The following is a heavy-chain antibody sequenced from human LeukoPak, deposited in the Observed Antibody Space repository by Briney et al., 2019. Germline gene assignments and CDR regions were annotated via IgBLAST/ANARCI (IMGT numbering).Heavy chain of an antibody. Sequence: GGSLRLSCAASGFTVSSNYMTWVRQAPGKGLEWVSAISGSGGSTYYADSVKGRFTISRDNSKNTLYLQMNSLRAEDTAVYYCAKDVRVFDIWGQGTMVTVSS. CDR1: GFTVSSNY. J-gene: IGHJ3*02. V-gene: IGHV3-23*01. CDR3: AKDVRVFDI. CDR2: ISGSGGST.